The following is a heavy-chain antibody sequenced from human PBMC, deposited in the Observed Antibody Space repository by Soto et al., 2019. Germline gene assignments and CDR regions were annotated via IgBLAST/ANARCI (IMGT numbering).Heavy chain of an antibody. CDR1: GGSFSGYY. V-gene: IGHV4-34*01. CDR2: INHSGST. CDR3: ARISGPLWGSKDGMDV. J-gene: IGHJ6*02. Sequence: QVQLQQWGAGLLKPSETLSLTCAVYGGSFSGYYWSWIRQPPGKGLEWIGEINHSGSTNYNPSLKSRVTISVDTSKNQFSLKLSSVTAADTAVYYCARISGPLWGSKDGMDVWGQGTTVTVSS. D-gene: IGHD6-13*01.